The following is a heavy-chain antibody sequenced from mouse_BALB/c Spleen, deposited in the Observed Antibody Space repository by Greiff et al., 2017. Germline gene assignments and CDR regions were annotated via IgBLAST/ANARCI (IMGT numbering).Heavy chain of an antibody. CDR2: ISSGSSTI. V-gene: IGHV5-17*02. CDR1: GFTFSSFG. Sequence: EVQGVESGGGLVQPGGSRKLSCAASGFTFSSFGMHWVRQAPEKGLEWVAYISSGSSTIYYADTVKGRFTISRDNPKNTLFLQMTSLRSEDTAMYYCARNPYGSSPYYAMDYWGQGTSVTVSS. J-gene: IGHJ4*01. CDR3: ARNPYGSSPYYAMDY. D-gene: IGHD1-1*01.